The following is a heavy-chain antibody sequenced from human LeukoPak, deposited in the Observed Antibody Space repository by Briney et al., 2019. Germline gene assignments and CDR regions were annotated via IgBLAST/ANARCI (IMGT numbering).Heavy chain of an antibody. CDR1: GFTFSTYA. D-gene: IGHD3-16*02. V-gene: IGHV3-23*01. J-gene: IGHJ4*02. CDR3: AKYRLSGRRDYDY. CDR2: IGTTAGDR. Sequence: PGGSLRLSCAASGFTFSTYAMTWVRQAPGKGLEWVSTIGTTAGDRYYADSVKGRFTVSRDNSKNTLYLQMSSLRAEDTAVYYCAKYRLSGRRDYDYWGQGILVTVSS.